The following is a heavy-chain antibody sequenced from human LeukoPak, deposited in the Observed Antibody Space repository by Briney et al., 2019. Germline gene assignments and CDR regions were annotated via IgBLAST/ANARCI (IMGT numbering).Heavy chain of an antibody. CDR1: GFTFSSYA. CDR3: ARGGSGYSYGKIDY. J-gene: IGHJ4*02. D-gene: IGHD5-18*01. CDR2: ISGSGGST. Sequence: SGGSLRLSCAAPGFTFSSYAMSWVRQAPGKGLEWVSAISGSGGSTYYADSVKGRFTISRDNSKNTLYLQMNSLRAEDTAVYYCARGGSGYSYGKIDYWGQGTLVTVSS. V-gene: IGHV3-23*01.